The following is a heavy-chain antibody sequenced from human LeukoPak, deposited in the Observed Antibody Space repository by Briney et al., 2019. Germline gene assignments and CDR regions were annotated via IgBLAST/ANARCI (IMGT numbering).Heavy chain of an antibody. J-gene: IGHJ1*01. D-gene: IGHD2-21*02. V-gene: IGHV3-48*03. Sequence: GGSLRLSCAASGFTFSSYEMNWVRQAPGKGLEWVSYISSSGSTIYYADSVKGRFTISRDNAKNSLYLQMNSLRAEDTAVYYCARGGRSGRDGCFQHWGQGTLVTVSS. CDR2: ISSSGSTI. CDR1: GFTFSSYE. CDR3: ARGGRSGRDGCFQH.